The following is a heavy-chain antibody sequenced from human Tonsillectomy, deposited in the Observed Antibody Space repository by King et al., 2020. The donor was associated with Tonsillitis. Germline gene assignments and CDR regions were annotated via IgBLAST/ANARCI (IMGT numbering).Heavy chain of an antibody. J-gene: IGHJ4*02. CDR3: ARGRDDYIFDY. CDR1: GFTFSSYD. CDR2: ISYDGSNK. Sequence: VQLVESGGGVVQPGRSLRLSCAASGFTFSSYDIHWVRQAPGKGLEWVAVISYDGSNKYYADSVQGRFTITRDNSKNRLYLQMNSLRAEDTAVYYCARGRDDYIFDYWGQGTLVTVSS. V-gene: IGHV3-33*05. D-gene: IGHD4/OR15-4a*01.